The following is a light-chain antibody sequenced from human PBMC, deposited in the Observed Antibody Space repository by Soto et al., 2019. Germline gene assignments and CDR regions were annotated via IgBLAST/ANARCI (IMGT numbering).Light chain of an antibody. CDR2: DII. CDR1: SSDIGAFTS. Sequence: QSALTQPASVSGSPGQSITISCTGTSSDIGAFTSVSWYQQHPGKAPKLIIYDIIHRPSGLSDRFSGSKSVNTASLTVSGLQPEDEANYYCSSYSRTTTLVVFGGGTKVTVL. V-gene: IGLV2-14*03. J-gene: IGLJ2*01. CDR3: SSYSRTTTLVV.